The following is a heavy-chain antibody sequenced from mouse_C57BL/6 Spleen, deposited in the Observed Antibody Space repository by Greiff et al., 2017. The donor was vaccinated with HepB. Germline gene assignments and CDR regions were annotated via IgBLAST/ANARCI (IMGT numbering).Heavy chain of an antibody. CDR3: TRADYGSRAWFAY. J-gene: IGHJ3*01. CDR2: IDPETGGT. CDR1: GYTFTDYE. V-gene: IGHV1-15*01. D-gene: IGHD1-1*01. Sequence: QVQLQQSGAELVRPGASVTLSCKASGYTFTDYEMHWVKQTPVHGLEWIGAIDPETGGTAYNQKFKGKAILTADKSSSTAYMELRSLTSEDSAVYHCTRADYGSRAWFAYWGQGTLVTVSA.